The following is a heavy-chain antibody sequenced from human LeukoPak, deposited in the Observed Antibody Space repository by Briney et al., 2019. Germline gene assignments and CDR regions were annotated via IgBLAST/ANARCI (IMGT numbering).Heavy chain of an antibody. D-gene: IGHD2-21*02. CDR1: GYTFTSYA. Sequence: ASVKVSRKASGYTFTSYAMHWVRQAPGQRLEWMGWINAGNGNTKYSQKFQGRVTITRDTSASTAYMELSSLRSEDTAVYYCARENNCGGDCYSGACDYWGQGTLVTVSS. CDR2: INAGNGNT. CDR3: ARENNCGGDCYSGACDY. V-gene: IGHV1-3*01. J-gene: IGHJ4*02.